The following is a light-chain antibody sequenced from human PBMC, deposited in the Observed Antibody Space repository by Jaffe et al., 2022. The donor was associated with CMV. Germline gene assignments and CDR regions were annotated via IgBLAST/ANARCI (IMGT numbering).Light chain of an antibody. J-gene: IGKJ1*01. V-gene: IGKV1-39*01. CDR2: GAS. CDR3: QQTSSAPAT. CDR1: QSIRNY. Sequence: DIRMTQSPSSLSASVGDRVTITCRTSQSIRNYLNWYQQKPGKAPKVLIYGASTLQSGVPSRFSGSASGTDFTLTISSLQPEDFGTYFCQQTSSAPATFGQGTKVEIK.